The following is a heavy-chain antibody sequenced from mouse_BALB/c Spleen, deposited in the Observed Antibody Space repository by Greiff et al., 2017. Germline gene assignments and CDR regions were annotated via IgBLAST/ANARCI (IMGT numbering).Heavy chain of an antibody. Sequence: EVKLMESGGGLVKLGGSLKLSCAASGFTFSSYYMSWVRQTPEKRLELVAAINSNGGSTYYPDTVKGRFTISRDNAKNTLYLQMSSLKSEDTALYYCARHEYGNYRYAMDYWGQGTSVTVSS. J-gene: IGHJ4*01. CDR3: ARHEYGNYRYAMDY. D-gene: IGHD2-10*02. V-gene: IGHV5-6-2*01. CDR2: INSNGGST. CDR1: GFTFSSYY.